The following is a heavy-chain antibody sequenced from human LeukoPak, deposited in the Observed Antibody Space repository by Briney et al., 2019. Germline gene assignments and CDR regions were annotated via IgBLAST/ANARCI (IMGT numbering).Heavy chain of an antibody. Sequence: GGSLRLSCAASEFTFSDYWMHWVRQAPGKGLVWVSRINTDGSSTSYADSVKGRFTISRDNAKNTLYLQMNSLRAEDTAVYYWVPYGDYGSDYWGQGTLVSVSS. V-gene: IGHV3-74*01. CDR3: VPYGDYGSDY. D-gene: IGHD4-17*01. CDR2: INTDGSST. CDR1: EFTFSDYW. J-gene: IGHJ4*02.